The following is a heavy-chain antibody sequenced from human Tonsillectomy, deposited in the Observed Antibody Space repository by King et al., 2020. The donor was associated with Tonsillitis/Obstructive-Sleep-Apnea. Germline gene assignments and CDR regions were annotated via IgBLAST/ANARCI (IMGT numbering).Heavy chain of an antibody. Sequence: HVQLVESGAEVKKPGSSVKVSCKASGGTFSSYAISWVRQAPGQGLEWMGGIIPTFGTANYAQKFQGRVTITAAESTSTAYMELSSLRSEDTAVYYCARASRSIVVVPAALSDAFDIWGQGTMVTVSS. J-gene: IGHJ3*02. V-gene: IGHV1-69*01. CDR1: GGTFSSYA. CDR3: ARASRSIVVVPAALSDAFDI. CDR2: IIPTFGTA. D-gene: IGHD2-2*01.